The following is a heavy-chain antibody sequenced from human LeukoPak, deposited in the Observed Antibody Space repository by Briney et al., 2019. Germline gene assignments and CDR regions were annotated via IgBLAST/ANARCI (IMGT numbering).Heavy chain of an antibody. J-gene: IGHJ3*02. V-gene: IGHV1-2*02. Sequence: GASVKVSCKASGYTFTAYYMHWVRQAPGQGLEWMGWINPNSGGTKYAQNFQGRVTMTRGTSISTAYMELSSLRSDDTAVYYCARDRGGDAFVIWGQGTMVTVSS. CDR3: ARDRGGDAFVI. CDR2: INPNSGGT. CDR1: GYTFTAYY. D-gene: IGHD3-10*01.